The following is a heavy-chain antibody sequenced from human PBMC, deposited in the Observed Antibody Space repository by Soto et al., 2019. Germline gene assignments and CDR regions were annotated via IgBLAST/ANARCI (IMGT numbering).Heavy chain of an antibody. V-gene: IGHV1-3*01. J-gene: IGHJ6*02. Sequence: GASVKVSCKASGYTFTSYAMHWVRQAPGQRLEWMGWINAGNGNTKYSQKFQGRVTITRDTSASTAYMELSSLRSEDTAVYYCARDHGLLWFGELLLVYGMDVWGQGTTVTVSS. CDR1: GYTFTSYA. D-gene: IGHD3-10*01. CDR2: INAGNGNT. CDR3: ARDHGLLWFGELLLVYGMDV.